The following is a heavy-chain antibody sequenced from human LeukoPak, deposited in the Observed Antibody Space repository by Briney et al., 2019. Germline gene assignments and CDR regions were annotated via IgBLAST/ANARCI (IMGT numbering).Heavy chain of an antibody. CDR2: ISSNGGST. J-gene: IGHJ4*02. Sequence: QAGGSLRLSCPASGFTFSSYAMHWVRQAPGKGLEYVSAISSNGGSTYYADSVKGRFTISRDNSKNTLYLQMGSLRAGDTAVYYCVKSERQAYIVVVPAATFDYWGQGTLVTVSS. D-gene: IGHD2-2*01. CDR3: VKSERQAYIVVVPAATFDY. CDR1: GFTFSSYA. V-gene: IGHV3-64D*06.